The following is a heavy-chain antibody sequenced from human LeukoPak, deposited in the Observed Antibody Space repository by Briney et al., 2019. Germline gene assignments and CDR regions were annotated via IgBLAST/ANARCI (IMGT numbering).Heavy chain of an antibody. D-gene: IGHD5-18*01. V-gene: IGHV3-23*01. Sequence: GGSLRLSCAASGSTFSSYAMSWVRQAPGKGLEWVSAISGSGGSTYYADSVQGRFTISRDNSKNTLYLQMNSLRAEDTAVYYCAKGRLIRMQLWFGDYWGQGTLVTVSS. CDR3: AKGRLIRMQLWFGDY. J-gene: IGHJ4*02. CDR1: GSTFSSYA. CDR2: ISGSGGST.